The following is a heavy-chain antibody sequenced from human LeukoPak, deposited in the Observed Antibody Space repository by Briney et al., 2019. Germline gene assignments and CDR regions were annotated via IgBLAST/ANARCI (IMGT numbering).Heavy chain of an antibody. D-gene: IGHD3-10*01. CDR2: IYTSGST. Sequence: PSETLSLTCTVSGGSISSGSYYWSWIRQPAGKGLEWIGRIYTSGSTYYNPSLKSRVTISVDTSKNQFSLKLSSVTAADTAVYYCARDAAAGGYFDSWGQGTLVTVSS. CDR3: ARDAAAGGYFDS. V-gene: IGHV4-61*02. J-gene: IGHJ4*02. CDR1: GGSISSGSYY.